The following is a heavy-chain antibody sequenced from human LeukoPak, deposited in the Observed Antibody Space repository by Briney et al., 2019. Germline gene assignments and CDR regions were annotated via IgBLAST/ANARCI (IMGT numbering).Heavy chain of an antibody. V-gene: IGHV1-18*04. CDR3: ARDIGITIFGVVQPFDY. D-gene: IGHD3-3*01. CDR1: GYTFTSYY. Sequence: ASVKVSCKASGYTFTSYYMHWVRQAPGQGLEWMGWISAYNGNTNYAQKLQGRVTMTTDTSTSTAYMELRSLRSDDTAVYYCARDIGITIFGVVQPFDYWGQGTLVTVSS. J-gene: IGHJ4*02. CDR2: ISAYNGNT.